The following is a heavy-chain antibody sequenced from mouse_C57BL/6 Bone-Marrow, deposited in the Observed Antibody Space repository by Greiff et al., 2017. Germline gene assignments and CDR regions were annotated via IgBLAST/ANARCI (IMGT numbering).Heavy chain of an antibody. V-gene: IGHV1-22*01. Sequence: EVQLQQSGPELVKPGASVKMSCKASGYTFTDYNMHWVKQSHGKSLEWIGYINPNNGGTSYNQKFKGKATLTVNKSSSTAYMELRSLTSEDSAVYYCALRWDWDAWFAYWGQGTLVTVSA. D-gene: IGHD4-1*01. J-gene: IGHJ3*01. CDR1: GYTFTDYN. CDR3: ALRWDWDAWFAY. CDR2: INPNNGGT.